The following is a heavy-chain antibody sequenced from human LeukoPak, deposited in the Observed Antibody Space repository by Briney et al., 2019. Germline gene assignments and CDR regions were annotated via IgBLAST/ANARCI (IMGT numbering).Heavy chain of an antibody. CDR1: GGTFSSYA. CDR3: ATVAGYYYSYYMDV. CDR2: IIPIFGTA. J-gene: IGHJ6*03. D-gene: IGHD6-19*01. Sequence: SVKVSCKASGGTFSSYAISWVRQAPGQGLEWMGGIIPIFGTANYAQKFQGRVTITTDESTSTAYMELSSLRSEDTAVYYCATVAGYYYSYYMDVWGKGTTVTVSS. V-gene: IGHV1-69*05.